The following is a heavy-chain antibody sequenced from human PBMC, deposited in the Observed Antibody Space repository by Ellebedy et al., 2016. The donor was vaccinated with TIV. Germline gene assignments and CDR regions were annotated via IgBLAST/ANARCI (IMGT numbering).Heavy chain of an antibody. Sequence: GESLKISCAASGLAFSTYAKSWVRQAPGKGLEWVSTISATGGATYYADSVKGRLPVSRDNPKNTLYLQMTSLRAEDTAVYYCATGREKYLAYFHYWGQGALVTVSS. D-gene: IGHD1-14*01. CDR3: ATGREKYLAYFHY. CDR1: GLAFSTYA. V-gene: IGHV3-23*01. CDR2: ISATGGAT. J-gene: IGHJ4*02.